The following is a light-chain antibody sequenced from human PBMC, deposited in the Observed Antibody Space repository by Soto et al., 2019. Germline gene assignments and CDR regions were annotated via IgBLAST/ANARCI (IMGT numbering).Light chain of an antibody. CDR2: EVS. Sequence: QSVLTQPPSASGSPGQSVTISCTGTSSDIGVYNYVSWYQQHPGRAPKLMIYEVSKRPLGVPDRFSGSKSGNTASLTVSGLQAEGEADYYCSSYAGSNNLYVFGTGTKVTVL. V-gene: IGLV2-8*01. CDR1: SSDIGVYNY. J-gene: IGLJ1*01. CDR3: SSYAGSNNLYV.